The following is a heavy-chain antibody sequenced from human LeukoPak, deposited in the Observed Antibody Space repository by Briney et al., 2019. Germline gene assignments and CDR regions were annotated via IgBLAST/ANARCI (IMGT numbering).Heavy chain of an antibody. V-gene: IGHV4-59*08. Sequence: SETLSLTCSVSGDSVTSSYWNWIRQPPGKGLEWIGYVSSDGTTSYTPSLRSRVIMSVDRAKNDFSLILTSVTAADTAAYYCARLDCVLEGCYNHWGRGILVTVSS. CDR3: ARLDCVLEGCYNH. J-gene: IGHJ4*02. CDR1: GDSVTSSY. CDR2: VSSDGTT. D-gene: IGHD2-15*01.